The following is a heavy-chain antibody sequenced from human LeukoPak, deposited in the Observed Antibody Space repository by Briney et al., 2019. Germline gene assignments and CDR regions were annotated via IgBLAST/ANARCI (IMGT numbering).Heavy chain of an antibody. J-gene: IGHJ5*02. Sequence: TGGSLRLSCAASGFTFSSYAMSWVRQAPGEGLEWVSGISGRDSTTYYADSVKGRFTISRENSKNTLYLQMNSLRAEDTAVYYCATSGGSYWSWGQGTLVTVSS. CDR3: ATSGGSYWS. CDR2: ISGRDSTT. V-gene: IGHV3-23*01. D-gene: IGHD1-26*01. CDR1: GFTFSSYA.